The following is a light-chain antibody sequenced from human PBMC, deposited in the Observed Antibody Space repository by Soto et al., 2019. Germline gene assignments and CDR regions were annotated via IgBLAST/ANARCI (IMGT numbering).Light chain of an antibody. CDR2: EVS. CDR3: SSFSSSTI. J-gene: IGLJ1*01. CDR1: SSDVGGYKY. V-gene: IGLV2-14*01. Sequence: QSVLTQPASVSGSPGQSITISCTGTSSDVGGYKYVSWYQHHADKAPKLMIYEVSNRPSGVSNRFSGSKSGNTASLTIYGLQAEDEADYYCSSFSSSTIFGTGTKVTVL.